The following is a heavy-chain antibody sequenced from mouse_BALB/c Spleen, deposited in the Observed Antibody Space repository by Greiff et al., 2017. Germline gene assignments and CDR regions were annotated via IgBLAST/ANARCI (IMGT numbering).Heavy chain of an antibody. CDR2: INPSNGRT. D-gene: IGHD2-4*01. CDR3: AKGADYEVSY. CDR1: GYTFTSYW. V-gene: IGHV1S81*02. Sequence: QVQLQQSGAELVKPGASVKLSCKASGYTFTSYWMHWVKQRPGQGLEWIGEINPSNGRTNYNEKFKSKATLTVDKSSSTAYMQLSSLTSEDSAVYYCAKGADYEVSYWGQGTLVTVSA. J-gene: IGHJ3*01.